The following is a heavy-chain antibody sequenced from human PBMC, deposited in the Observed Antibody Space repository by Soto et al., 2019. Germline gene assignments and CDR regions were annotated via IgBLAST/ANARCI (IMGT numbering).Heavy chain of an antibody. CDR3: ARDWSHCSGGNCYSRFDY. J-gene: IGHJ4*02. Sequence: EVQLVESGGGLVQPGGSLRLSCPGSGITLSDQYMDWVLQAPGKGLEWIGRTRNKANSYTTEYAPSVKGRFTISRDDLKRSLYLQMNCLTTEDTAMYYCARDWSHCSGGNCYSRFDYWGQGTLVTVFS. V-gene: IGHV3-72*01. CDR1: GITLSDQY. D-gene: IGHD2-15*01. CDR2: TRNKANSYTT.